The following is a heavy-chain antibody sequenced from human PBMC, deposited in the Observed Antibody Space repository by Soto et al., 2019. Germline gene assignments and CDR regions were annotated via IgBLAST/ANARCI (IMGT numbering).Heavy chain of an antibody. CDR2: INHSGGT. CDR3: ARAPLRYFDWPISDNWFDP. Sequence: PSETLSLTCAVYGGSFSGYYWSWIRQPPGKGLEWIGEINHSGGTNYNPSLKSRVTISVDTSKNQFSLKLSSVTAADTAVYYCARAPLRYFDWPISDNWFDPWGQGTLVTVSS. D-gene: IGHD3-9*01. V-gene: IGHV4-34*01. CDR1: GGSFSGYY. J-gene: IGHJ5*02.